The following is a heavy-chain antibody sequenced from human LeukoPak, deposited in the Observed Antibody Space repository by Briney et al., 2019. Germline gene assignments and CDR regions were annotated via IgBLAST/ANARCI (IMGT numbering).Heavy chain of an antibody. CDR3: ARGNNSPL. D-gene: IGHD2/OR15-2a*01. J-gene: IGHJ4*02. V-gene: IGHV4-34*01. CDR1: VGSFSDYY. CDR2: INHSGST. Sequence: SETLSLTCAVYVGSFSDYYWTWIRQPPGKGLEWIGEINHSGSTNYNPSLKSRVTMSVDTSKNQFSLKLSSVTAADTAVYFCARGNNSPLWGQGTLVTVSS.